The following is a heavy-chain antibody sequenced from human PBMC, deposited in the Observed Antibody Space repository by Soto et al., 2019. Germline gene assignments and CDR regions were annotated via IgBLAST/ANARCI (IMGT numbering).Heavy chain of an antibody. J-gene: IGHJ4*02. CDR1: GFTFSSYA. V-gene: IGHV3-23*01. Sequence: SLRLSCAASGFTFSSYAMSWVRQAPGKGLEWVSAISGSGGSTYYADSVKGRFTISRDNSKNTLYLQMNSLRAEDTAVYYCAREGDGSGFFSDFWGPGTLVTAPQ. D-gene: IGHD3-22*01. CDR3: AREGDGSGFFSDF. CDR2: ISGSGGST.